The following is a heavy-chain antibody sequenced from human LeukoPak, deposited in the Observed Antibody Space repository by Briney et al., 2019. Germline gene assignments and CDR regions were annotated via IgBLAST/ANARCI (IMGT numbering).Heavy chain of an antibody. Sequence: GGSLRLSCAASGFTFSNNAMTWVRQAPGKGLECVSAITGTTATGDPPYYADSVKGRFTISRDNSKNTLYLQMNSLRAADTAVYYCARDKGTSYLSSFDYWGQGTLVTVSS. CDR3: ARDKGTSYLSSFDY. CDR2: ITGTTATGDPP. V-gene: IGHV3-23*01. J-gene: IGHJ4*02. CDR1: GFTFSNNA. D-gene: IGHD6-6*01.